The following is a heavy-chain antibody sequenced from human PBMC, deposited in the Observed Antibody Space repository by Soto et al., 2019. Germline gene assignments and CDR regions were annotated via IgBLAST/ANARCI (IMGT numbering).Heavy chain of an antibody. V-gene: IGHV4-34*01. D-gene: IGHD6-6*01. CDR2: INHSGST. J-gene: IGHJ3*02. Sequence: QVQLQQWGAGLLKPSETLSLTCAVYGGSFSGYYWSWIRQPPGKGLEWIGEINHSGSTNYNPSLKSRVTISVDTYKSQFSLKLRLVTAADTAVYYCARGIAARSPALPRHANHDAFDIWGQGTMVTVSS. CDR1: GGSFSGYY. CDR3: ARGIAARSPALPRHANHDAFDI.